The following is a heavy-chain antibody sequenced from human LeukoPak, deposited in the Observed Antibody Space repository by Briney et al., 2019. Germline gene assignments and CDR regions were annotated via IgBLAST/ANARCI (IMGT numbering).Heavy chain of an antibody. V-gene: IGHV3-30*07. CDR3: ASSSGYASYSFYNYMDV. CDR1: GFTFSSYD. Sequence: TGGSLRLSCAASGFTFSSYDVHWVRQAPGKGLEWVALISNDGNNKYYADSVMGRFSISRDNSKSTLFLQMNSLRAEDTAVYHCASSSGYASYSFYNYMDVWGKGTTVTVSS. CDR2: ISNDGNNK. D-gene: IGHD2-21*01. J-gene: IGHJ6*03.